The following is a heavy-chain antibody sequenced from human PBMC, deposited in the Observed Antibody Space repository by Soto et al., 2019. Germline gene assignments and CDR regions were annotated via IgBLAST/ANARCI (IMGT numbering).Heavy chain of an antibody. D-gene: IGHD3-16*01. J-gene: IGHJ6*02. V-gene: IGHV4-39*01. CDR2: IYYSGST. Sequence: SETLSLTCTVSGGSISSSSYYWGWIRQPPGKGLEWIGSIYYSGSTYYNPSLKSRVTISVDTSKNQFSLKLSSVTAADTAVYYCARGMGETYYYGMDVWGQGTTVTVSS. CDR3: ARGMGETYYYGMDV. CDR1: GGSISSSSYY.